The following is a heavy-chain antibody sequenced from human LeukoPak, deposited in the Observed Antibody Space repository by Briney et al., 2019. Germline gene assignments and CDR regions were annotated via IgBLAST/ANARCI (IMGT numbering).Heavy chain of an antibody. D-gene: IGHD1-26*01. CDR1: GFTFSSYG. CDR3: AKDRNSGSYRDYYFDY. J-gene: IGHJ4*02. Sequence: PGGSLRLSCAASGFTFSSYGMHWVRQAPGKGLEWVSAISGSGGSTYYADSVKGRFTISRDNSKNTLYLQMNSLRAEDTAVYYCAKDRNSGSYRDYYFDYWGQGTLVTVSS. CDR2: ISGSGGST. V-gene: IGHV3-23*01.